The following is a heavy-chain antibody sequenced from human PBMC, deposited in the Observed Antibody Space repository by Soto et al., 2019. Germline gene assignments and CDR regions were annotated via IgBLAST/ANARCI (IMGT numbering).Heavy chain of an antibody. CDR3: PRPVGSDSSGYHGMDA. D-gene: IGHD3-22*01. CDR1: GYSFTSYW. V-gene: IGHV5-51*01. J-gene: IGHJ6*02. Sequence: PGESLKISCKGSGYSFTSYWIGWVRQMPGKGLEWMGIIYPGDSDTRYSPSFQGQVTISADKSISTAYLQWSSLKASDTAMYYCPRPVGSDSSGYHGMDAWGQGTTVTVSS. CDR2: IYPGDSDT.